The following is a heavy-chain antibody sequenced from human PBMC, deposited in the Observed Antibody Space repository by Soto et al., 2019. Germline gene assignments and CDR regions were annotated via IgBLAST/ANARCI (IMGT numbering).Heavy chain of an antibody. Sequence: PGGSLRLSCAASGFTFSSYSMNWVRQAPGKGLEWVSSISSSSSYIYYADSVKGRFTISRDNAKNSLYLQMNSLRAEDTAVYYCARDNSRSWDPYYYYYYMDVWGKGTTVTVSS. CDR1: GFTFSSYS. V-gene: IGHV3-21*01. CDR3: ARDNSRSWDPYYYYYYMDV. CDR2: ISSSSSYI. J-gene: IGHJ6*03. D-gene: IGHD6-13*01.